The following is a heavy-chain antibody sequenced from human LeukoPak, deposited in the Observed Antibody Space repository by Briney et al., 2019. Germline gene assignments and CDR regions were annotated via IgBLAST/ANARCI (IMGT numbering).Heavy chain of an antibody. Sequence: GGSLRLSCAASGFTVSSNYMSWVRQAPGKGLEWVSVIYSGGSTYYADSVKGRFTISRDNSKNTLYLQMNSLRTEDTAVYYCAREVTGDYYYGMGVWGQGTTVTVSS. J-gene: IGHJ6*02. V-gene: IGHV3-66*01. D-gene: IGHD7-27*01. CDR1: GFTVSSNY. CDR3: AREVTGDYYYGMGV. CDR2: IYSGGST.